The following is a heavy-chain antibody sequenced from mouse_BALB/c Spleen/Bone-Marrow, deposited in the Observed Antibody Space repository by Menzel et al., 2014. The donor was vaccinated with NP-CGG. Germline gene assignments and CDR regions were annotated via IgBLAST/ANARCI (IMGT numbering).Heavy chain of an antibody. J-gene: IGHJ2*01. CDR3: ARQDGFDY. D-gene: IGHD2-3*01. CDR2: ISSGGSYT. CDR1: GFTFSNYA. V-gene: IGHV5-9-3*01. Sequence: DVKLVESGGGLVKPGGSLKLSCAASGFTFSNYAMSWVRQTPEKRLEWVAIISSGGSYTYYPDSVKGRFTISRDNAKTISYLQMSSLRSEDTAMYYCARQDGFDYWGQGTTLTVSS.